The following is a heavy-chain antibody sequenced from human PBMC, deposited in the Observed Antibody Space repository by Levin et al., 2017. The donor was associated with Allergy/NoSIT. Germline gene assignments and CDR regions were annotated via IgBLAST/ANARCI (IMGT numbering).Heavy chain of an antibody. Sequence: GESLKISCKASGYPFTGYYIHWIRLVPGQRPEWMGWIDPNRGSTNYAQRFQGRVTMTRDTSITTVYMDLSSLRSDDPAVYFCARDRIGSSYGSYAFSNWYVDLWGRGTLVSVSS. D-gene: IGHD3-10*01. CDR3: ARDRIGSSYGSYAFSNWYVDL. V-gene: IGHV1-2*02. J-gene: IGHJ2*01. CDR2: IDPNRGST. CDR1: GYPFTGYY.